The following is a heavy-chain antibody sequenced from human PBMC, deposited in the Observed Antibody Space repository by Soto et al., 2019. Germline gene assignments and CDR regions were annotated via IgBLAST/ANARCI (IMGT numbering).Heavy chain of an antibody. CDR3: ARARGVDY. CDR1: GFTFNNYG. Sequence: EVQLLESGGGVVQPGGSLRLSCAASGFTFNNYGMSWVRLAPGQGLEWVSGISGSGGDTYYADSVKGRFTITRDNSKETVFLEMNSLRAEDTAVYYCARARGVDYWGQGTQVTVSS. V-gene: IGHV3-23*01. D-gene: IGHD3-16*01. CDR2: ISGSGGDT. J-gene: IGHJ4*02.